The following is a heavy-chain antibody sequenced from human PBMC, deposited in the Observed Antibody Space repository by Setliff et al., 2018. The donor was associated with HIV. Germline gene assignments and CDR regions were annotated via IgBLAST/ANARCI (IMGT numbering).Heavy chain of an antibody. CDR2: IRQDGSEK. CDR1: GFTFSTYW. V-gene: IGHV3-7*01. CDR3: ARDATRGGDMDV. Sequence: GESLRLSCAASGFTFSTYWMNWVRQAPGKGLEWVANIRQDGSEKYYVDSVKGRFTISRDNAKDSLYLQMNNLRAEDTAVYYCARDATRGGDMDVWGKGITVTVSS. D-gene: IGHD2-15*01. J-gene: IGHJ6*03.